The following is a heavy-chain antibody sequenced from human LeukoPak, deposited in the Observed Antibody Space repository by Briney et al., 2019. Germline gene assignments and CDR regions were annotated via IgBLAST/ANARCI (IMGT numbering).Heavy chain of an antibody. Sequence: GGSLRLSCAASGFSFSSYAMSWVRHAPGKGLEWVSVISGRGDTTNYADSVKGRFTISRDNSKNTLYLQMNSLRAEDTAVYYCAKKGATTGDFDYWGQGTLVTVSS. V-gene: IGHV3-23*01. CDR3: AKKGATTGDFDY. D-gene: IGHD1-26*01. CDR2: ISGRGDTT. CDR1: GFSFSSYA. J-gene: IGHJ4*02.